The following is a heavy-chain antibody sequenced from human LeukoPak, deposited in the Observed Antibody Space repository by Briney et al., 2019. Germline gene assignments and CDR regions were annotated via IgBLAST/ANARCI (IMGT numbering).Heavy chain of an antibody. CDR2: IIPIFGTA. Sequence: GASGKVSCKASGGTFSSYAISWVRQAPGQGLEWMGGIIPIFGTANYAQKFQGRVTITADESTSTAYMELSSLRSEDTAVYYCARDLGYSSSSPYYYMDVWGKGTTVTVSS. CDR3: ARDLGYSSSSPYYYMDV. D-gene: IGHD6-6*01. CDR1: GGTFSSYA. J-gene: IGHJ6*03. V-gene: IGHV1-69*13.